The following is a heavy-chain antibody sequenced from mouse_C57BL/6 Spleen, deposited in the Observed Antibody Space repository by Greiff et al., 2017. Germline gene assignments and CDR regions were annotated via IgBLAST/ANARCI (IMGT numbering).Heavy chain of an antibody. CDR3: ARARNYYGSSYDD. J-gene: IGHJ2*01. CDR1: GYTFTSYW. CDR2: IYPGSGST. V-gene: IGHV1-55*01. Sequence: QVQLQQPGAELVKPGASVKMSCKASGYTFTSYWITWVKQRPGQGLEWIGDIYPGSGSTNYNEKFKSKATLTVDTSSSTAYMQLSSLTSEDSAVYYCARARNYYGSSYDDWGQGTTLTVSS. D-gene: IGHD1-1*01.